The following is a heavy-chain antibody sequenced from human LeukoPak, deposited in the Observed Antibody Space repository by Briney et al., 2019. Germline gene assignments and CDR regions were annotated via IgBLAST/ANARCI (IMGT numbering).Heavy chain of an antibody. J-gene: IGHJ3*02. CDR2: INPSGGST. V-gene: IGHV1-46*01. CDR1: GYTFTSYY. Sequence: ASVKVSCKASGYTFTSYYMHWVRQAPGQGLEWMGIINPSGGSTSYAQKFQGRVTMTMDMSTSTVYMELSSLRSEDTAVYYCASAVGYDSSGYYGGGHDAFDIWCQGTMVTVSS. CDR3: ASAVGYDSSGYYGGGHDAFDI. D-gene: IGHD3-22*01.